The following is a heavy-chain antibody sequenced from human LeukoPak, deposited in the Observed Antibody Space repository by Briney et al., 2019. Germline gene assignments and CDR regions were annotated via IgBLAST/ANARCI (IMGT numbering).Heavy chain of an antibody. J-gene: IGHJ4*02. V-gene: IGHV1-46*01. CDR2: INPSGTST. Sequence: GASVKASCKTSGYTFTNYYMHWVRQASGQGLEWMGIINPSGTSTTYAQKFQGRVTMTRDTSTSTDFMELSSLRSEDTAVYYCARHDLGGSSPFDYWGQGTLVTVSS. D-gene: IGHD2-15*01. CDR3: ARHDLGGSSPFDY. CDR1: GYTFTNYY.